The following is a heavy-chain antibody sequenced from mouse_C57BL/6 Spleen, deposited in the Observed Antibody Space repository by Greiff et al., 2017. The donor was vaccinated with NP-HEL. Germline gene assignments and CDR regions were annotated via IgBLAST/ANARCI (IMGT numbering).Heavy chain of an antibody. V-gene: IGHV1-81*01. CDR1: GYTFTSYG. Sequence: VQLQQSGAELARPGASVKLSCKASGYTFTSYGISWVKQRTGQGLEWIGEIYPRSGNTYYNEKFKGKATLTADKSSSTAYMELRSLTSEDSAVYFCARHYYGSLYYFDYWGQGTTLTVSS. D-gene: IGHD1-1*01. CDR3: ARHYYGSLYYFDY. CDR2: IYPRSGNT. J-gene: IGHJ2*01.